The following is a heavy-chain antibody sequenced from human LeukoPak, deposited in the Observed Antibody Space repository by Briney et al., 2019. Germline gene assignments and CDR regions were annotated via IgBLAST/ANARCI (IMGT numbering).Heavy chain of an antibody. J-gene: IGHJ4*02. Sequence: SETLSLTCTVSGASFNRDDQYWNWIRQSPGKGLEWIGSIHPSGMLYNNPSLESRATMSRDTSKNQFSLNLNSVTAADTAVYFCSRGLDSRKLGYWGQGTLVTVSS. CDR2: IHPSGML. CDR3: SRGLDSRKLGY. V-gene: IGHV4-31*03. CDR1: GASFNRDDQY. D-gene: IGHD3-22*01.